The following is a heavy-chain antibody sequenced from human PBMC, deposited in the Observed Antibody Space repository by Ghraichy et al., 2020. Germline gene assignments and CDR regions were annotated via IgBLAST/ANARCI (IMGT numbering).Heavy chain of an antibody. V-gene: IGHV3-48*01. Sequence: GGSLRLSCAASGFTFSSYSMNWVRQAPGKGLEWVSYISSSSSTIYYADSVKGRFTISRDNAKNTLYLQMNSLRAEDTAVYYCAKAMAFFDYWGQGTLVTVSS. CDR3: AKAMAFFDY. D-gene: IGHD5-24*01. CDR2: ISSSSSTI. CDR1: GFTFSSYS. J-gene: IGHJ4*02.